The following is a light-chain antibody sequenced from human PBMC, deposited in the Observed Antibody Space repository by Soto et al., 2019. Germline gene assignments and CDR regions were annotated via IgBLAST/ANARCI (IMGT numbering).Light chain of an antibody. CDR2: LGS. CDR1: QSLLHSNGYNY. Sequence: DIVMTQSPLSLPVTPGEPASISCRSSQSLLHSNGYNYLDWYLQKPGQSPQLLIYLGSNRASGVPDRFSGSGSGTDFTLKISRVEAEDVGVYYCMQALQTPFPFGPGTKVDI. CDR3: MQALQTPFP. V-gene: IGKV2-28*01. J-gene: IGKJ3*01.